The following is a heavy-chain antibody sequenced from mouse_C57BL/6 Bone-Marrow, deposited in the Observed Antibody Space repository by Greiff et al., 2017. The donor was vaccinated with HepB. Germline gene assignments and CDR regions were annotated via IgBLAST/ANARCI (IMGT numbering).Heavy chain of an antibody. Sequence: EVKVEESGPGMVKPSQSLSLTCTVTGYSITSGYDWHWIRHFPGNKLEWMGYISYSGSTNYNPSLKSRISITHDTSKNHFFLKLNSVTTEDTATYYCARNHGSSRDWYFDVWGTGTTVTVSS. CDR1: GYSITSGYD. CDR2: ISYSGST. CDR3: ARNHGSSRDWYFDV. D-gene: IGHD1-1*01. J-gene: IGHJ1*03. V-gene: IGHV3-1*01.